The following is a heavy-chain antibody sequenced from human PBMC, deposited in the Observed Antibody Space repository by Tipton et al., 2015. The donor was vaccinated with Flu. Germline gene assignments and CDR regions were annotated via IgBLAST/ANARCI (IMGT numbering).Heavy chain of an antibody. CDR3: ARARRDTRVVPAAMRFDP. CDR2: IYYSGST. D-gene: IGHD2-2*01. V-gene: IGHV4-39*07. Sequence: TLSLTCTVSGGSISSSSYYWGWIRQPPGKGLEWIGSIYYSGSTNYNPSLKSRVTISVDTSKNQFSLKLSSVTAADTAVYYCARARRDTRVVPAAMRFDPWGQGTLVTVSS. CDR1: GGSISSSSYY. J-gene: IGHJ5*02.